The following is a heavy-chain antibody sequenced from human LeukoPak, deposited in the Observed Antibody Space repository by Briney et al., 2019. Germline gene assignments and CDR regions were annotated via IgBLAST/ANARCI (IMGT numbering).Heavy chain of an antibody. J-gene: IGHJ3*01. CDR1: GFSFITYE. V-gene: IGHV3-48*03. D-gene: IGHD3-22*01. Sequence: PGGSLRLSCAASGFSFITYEMNWVRQAPGKGLEWISIISHEGSNTNYADSVEGRFTISRDNAKNSVYLQMNSLRAEDTAVYYCAAFYYNSNPKAVWGQGTMVTVSS. CDR2: ISHEGSNT. CDR3: AAFYYNSNPKAV.